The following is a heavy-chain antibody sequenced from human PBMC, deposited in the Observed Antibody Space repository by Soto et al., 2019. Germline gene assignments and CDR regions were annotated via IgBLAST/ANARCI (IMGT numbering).Heavy chain of an antibody. J-gene: IGHJ4*02. CDR1: GFTFSSYA. CDR2: ISGSGGST. V-gene: IGHV3-23*01. Sequence: GGSLRLSCAASGFTFSSYAMSWVRQAPGKGLEWVSAISGSGGSTYYADSVKGRFTISRDNSKNTLYLQMNSPRAEDTAVYYCAKDERYYDSSGSIFDYWGQGTLVTVSS. D-gene: IGHD3-22*01. CDR3: AKDERYYDSSGSIFDY.